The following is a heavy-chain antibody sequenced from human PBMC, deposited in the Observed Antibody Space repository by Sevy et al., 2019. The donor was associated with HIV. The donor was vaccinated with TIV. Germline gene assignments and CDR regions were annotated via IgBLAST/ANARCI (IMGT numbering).Heavy chain of an antibody. D-gene: IGHD1-26*01. V-gene: IGHV3-21*01. CDR3: ARDIGGADSFDY. Sequence: GGSLRLSCAASGFTFSSYSMNWVRQAPGKGLEWVSSISSSSSYIYYADSVKGRFTISRDNAKNSLYLQMNSLRAEDRAVYYCARDIGGADSFDYWGQGTLVTVSS. J-gene: IGHJ4*02. CDR2: ISSSSSYI. CDR1: GFTFSSYS.